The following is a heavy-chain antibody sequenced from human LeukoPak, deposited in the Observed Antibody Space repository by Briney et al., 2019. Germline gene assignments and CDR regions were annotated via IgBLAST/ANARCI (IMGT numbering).Heavy chain of an antibody. J-gene: IGHJ4*02. V-gene: IGHV1-69*05. CDR2: IIPIFGTA. CDR1: GGTFSSYA. D-gene: IGHD5-24*01. Sequence: SVKVSCKASGGTFSSYAISWVRQAPGQGLEWMGGIIPIFGTADYAQKFQGRVTITTDESTSTAYMELSSLRSEDTAVYYCAREAVEMAKGPLDYRGQGTLVTVSS. CDR3: AREAVEMAKGPLDY.